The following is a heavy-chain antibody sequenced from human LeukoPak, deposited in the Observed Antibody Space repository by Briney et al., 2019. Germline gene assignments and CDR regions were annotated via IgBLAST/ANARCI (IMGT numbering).Heavy chain of an antibody. CDR2: INSDGSST. Sequence: TGGSLRLSCAASGFTFSSYWMHWVRQAPGKGLVWVSRINSDGSSTSYADSVKGRFTISRDNAKNTLYLQMNSLRAEDTAVYYCARDPGGSSWTDAFDIWGQGTMVTVSS. V-gene: IGHV3-74*01. D-gene: IGHD6-13*01. J-gene: IGHJ3*02. CDR1: GFTFSSYW. CDR3: ARDPGGSSWTDAFDI.